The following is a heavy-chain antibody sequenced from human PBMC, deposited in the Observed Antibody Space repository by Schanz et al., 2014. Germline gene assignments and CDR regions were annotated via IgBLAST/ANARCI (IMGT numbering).Heavy chain of an antibody. CDR1: GFIFSSYG. J-gene: IGHJ4*02. CDR2: IRYDGSNK. D-gene: IGHD5-12*01. V-gene: IGHV3-30*02. CDR3: ARDGYNAYDLKRGDY. Sequence: QVQLVESGGGVVQPGGSLRLSCGASGFIFSSYGMHWVRQAPGKGLEWVAFIRYDGSNKYYGDSVKGRYTISRDNSKNTLYLQMNSLRAEDTAVYYCARDGYNAYDLKRGDYWGQGTQVAVSS.